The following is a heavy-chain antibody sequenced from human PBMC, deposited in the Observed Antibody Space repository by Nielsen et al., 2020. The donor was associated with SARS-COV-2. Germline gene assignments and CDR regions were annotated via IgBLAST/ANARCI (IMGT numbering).Heavy chain of an antibody. CDR3: AHRPLGAFYFDS. J-gene: IGHJ4*02. V-gene: IGHV2-5*02. CDR1: GFSLSPNGVG. Sequence: SGPTLVKPTQTLTLTCTFSGFSLSPNGVGVGWIRQPPGKALEWLALLYWDGDKRYSPSLKSRLAVTKGTSRNQVVLTLTNVDPVDKGTYYCAHRPLGAFYFDSWGLGTLVTVSS. CDR2: LYWDGDK.